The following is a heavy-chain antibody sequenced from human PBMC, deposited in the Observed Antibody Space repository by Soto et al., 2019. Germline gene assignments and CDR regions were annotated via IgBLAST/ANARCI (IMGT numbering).Heavy chain of an antibody. Sequence: GESLKISCKVSGYSFSTYWIVWVRQMPGKGLEWMGIIYPGDSDTRYSPSFQGQVTISADTSISTAYLQWSSLKASDTATYYCARPARGGLYDAFDIWGQGTKVTVSS. CDR3: ARPARGGLYDAFDI. CDR1: GYSFSTYW. J-gene: IGHJ3*02. CDR2: IYPGDSDT. V-gene: IGHV5-51*01.